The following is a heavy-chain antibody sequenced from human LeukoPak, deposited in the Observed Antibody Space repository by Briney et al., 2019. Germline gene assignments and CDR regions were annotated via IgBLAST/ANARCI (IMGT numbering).Heavy chain of an antibody. CDR3: LRGDRRDY. J-gene: IGHJ4*02. Sequence: GGSLRLSCAASGFTVSSNYMSWARQAPGKGLEWVSSIDSSGGYTFYADSVKGRFIISRDNAKNSLYLQMNSLRVEDTAVYYCLRGDRRDYWGQGALVTVSS. V-gene: IGHV3-21*06. CDR1: GFTVSSNY. CDR2: IDSSGGYT.